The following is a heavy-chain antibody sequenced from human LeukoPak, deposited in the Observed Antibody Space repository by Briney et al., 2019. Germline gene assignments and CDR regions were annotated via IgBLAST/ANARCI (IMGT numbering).Heavy chain of an antibody. V-gene: IGHV6-1*01. Sequence: SQTLSLTCGISGDSVSSNSATWNWIRQSPSRGLEWLGRTYYRSKWSNDYAVSVKSRITINPDTFKNQFSLQLNSVTPEDTAVYYCARGIADSTGYYYVDYWGQGTLVTVSS. CDR2: TYYRSKWSN. J-gene: IGHJ4*02. CDR3: ARGIADSTGYYYVDY. D-gene: IGHD3-22*01. CDR1: GDSVSSNSAT.